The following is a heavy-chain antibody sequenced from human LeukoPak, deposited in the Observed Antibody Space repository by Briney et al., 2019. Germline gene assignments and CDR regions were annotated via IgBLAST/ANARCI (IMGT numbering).Heavy chain of an antibody. CDR1: GFTFSSYS. D-gene: IGHD1-26*01. Sequence: PGGSLRLSCAASGFTFSSYSMNWVRQAPGKGLEWVSSITSSSRYIYYADSVKGRFTISRDNAKNSLYLQMNYLRAEDTAVYYCARDPSYRGFDAFDIWGQGTMVTVSS. J-gene: IGHJ3*02. V-gene: IGHV3-21*01. CDR3: ARDPSYRGFDAFDI. CDR2: ITSSSRYI.